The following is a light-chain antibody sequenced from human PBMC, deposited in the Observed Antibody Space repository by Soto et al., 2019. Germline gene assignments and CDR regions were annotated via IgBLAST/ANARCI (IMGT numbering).Light chain of an antibody. CDR2: GAS. V-gene: IGKV3-15*01. Sequence: EIVMMQSPATLSLSPGERFTLSCRAIQGVGSSLAWYQQRPGQAPRLLVSGASTRASGIPARVSGSGFGTEFTLTISRLEPEDFEVYYCQQFSSYPLTFGGGTKVDIK. J-gene: IGKJ4*01. CDR3: QQFSSYPLT. CDR1: QGVGSS.